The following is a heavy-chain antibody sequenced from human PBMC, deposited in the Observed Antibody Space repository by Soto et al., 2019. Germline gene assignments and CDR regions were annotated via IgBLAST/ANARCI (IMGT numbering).Heavy chain of an antibody. CDR3: ARDVPHPGYPPTPQYYYYYGMDV. D-gene: IGHD2-2*01. CDR1: GYTFTSYY. CDR2: INPSGGST. V-gene: IGHV1-46*01. Sequence: ASVKVSCKASGYTFTSYYMHWVRQAPGQGLEWMGIINPSGGSTSYAQKFQGRVTMTRDTSTSTVYMELSSLRSEDTAVYYCARDVPHPGYPPTPQYYYYYGMDVWGQGTTVTSP. J-gene: IGHJ6*02.